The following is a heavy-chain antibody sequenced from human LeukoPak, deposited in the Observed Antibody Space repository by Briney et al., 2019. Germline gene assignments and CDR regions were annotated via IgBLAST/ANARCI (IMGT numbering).Heavy chain of an antibody. J-gene: IGHJ4*02. D-gene: IGHD6-13*01. Sequence: SETLSLTCTVSGGSISSSSYYWGWIRQPPGKGLEWIGSIYYSGSTYYNPSLKSRVTISVDTSKNQFSLKLSSVTAADTAVYYCARHFLQQLVEDDYWGQGTLVTVSS. V-gene: IGHV4-39*01. CDR3: ARHFLQQLVEDDY. CDR2: IYYSGST. CDR1: GGSISSSSYY.